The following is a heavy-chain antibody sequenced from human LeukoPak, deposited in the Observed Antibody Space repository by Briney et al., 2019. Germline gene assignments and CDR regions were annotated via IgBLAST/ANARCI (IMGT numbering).Heavy chain of an antibody. Sequence: GGSLRLSCEASGFIDRINFIGWVRQAPGKGLEWVSIIHIGVTTYYADSVKGRFTMSRDNFRNTLYLQMNSLRAEDTAVYYCARERGSDWGQGTLVTVSS. CDR2: IHIGVTT. D-gene: IGHD2-15*01. V-gene: IGHV3-53*01. CDR1: GFIDRINF. J-gene: IGHJ4*02. CDR3: ARERGSD.